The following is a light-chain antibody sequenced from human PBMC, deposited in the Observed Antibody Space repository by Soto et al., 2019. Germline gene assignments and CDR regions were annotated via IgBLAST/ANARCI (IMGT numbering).Light chain of an antibody. Sequence: DIQMTQSPSTLSASVGARVTITCRASQSISSWLAWYQQKPGKAPKLLIYDASSLEGGVPSRFSGSGSGTEFTLTISSLQPDDFATYYCQQYNSFLTFGGGTKVESK. CDR1: QSISSW. V-gene: IGKV1-5*01. CDR3: QQYNSFLT. J-gene: IGKJ4*01. CDR2: DAS.